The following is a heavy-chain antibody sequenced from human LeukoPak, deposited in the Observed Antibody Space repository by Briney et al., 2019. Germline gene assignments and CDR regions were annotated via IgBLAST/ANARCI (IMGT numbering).Heavy chain of an antibody. D-gene: IGHD2-2*01. CDR3: ATSGKVVVVPAASYYYYGMDV. CDR1: GYTLTELS. Sequence: GASVMVSCKVSGYTLTELSMHCVRRAPGKGREWRVGFDPEDGETIYAQKFQGRVTMTEDTSTDTAYMELSSLRSEDTAVYYCATSGKVVVVPAASYYYYGMDVWGQGTTVTVSS. V-gene: IGHV1-24*01. CDR2: FDPEDGET. J-gene: IGHJ6*02.